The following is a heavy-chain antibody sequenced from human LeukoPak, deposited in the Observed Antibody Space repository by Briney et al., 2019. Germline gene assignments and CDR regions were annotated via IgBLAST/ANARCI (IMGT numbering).Heavy chain of an antibody. Sequence: GASVKVSCKASGGTFSSYAISWVRQAPGQGLEWMGRIIPILGIANYAQKFQGRVTITADKSTSTAYMELSSLRSEDTAVYYCARWGGTAYGGYLFDYWGQGTLVTVSS. J-gene: IGHJ4*02. D-gene: IGHD5-12*01. V-gene: IGHV1-69*04. CDR2: IIPILGIA. CDR1: GGTFSSYA. CDR3: ARWGGTAYGGYLFDY.